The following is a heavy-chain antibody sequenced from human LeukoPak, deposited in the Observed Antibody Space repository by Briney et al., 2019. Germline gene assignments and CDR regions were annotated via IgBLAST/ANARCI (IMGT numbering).Heavy chain of an antibody. CDR2: IWYDGSNK. J-gene: IGHJ4*02. D-gene: IGHD4-17*01. CDR3: ARGSSGSTV. Sequence: GGSLRLSCAASGFTFSSYGMHWVRQAPGKRLEWVAVIWYDGSNKYYADSVKGRFTISRDNSKNTLYLQMNSLRAEDTAVYYCARGSSGSTVWGQGTLVTVSS. V-gene: IGHV3-33*01. CDR1: GFTFSSYG.